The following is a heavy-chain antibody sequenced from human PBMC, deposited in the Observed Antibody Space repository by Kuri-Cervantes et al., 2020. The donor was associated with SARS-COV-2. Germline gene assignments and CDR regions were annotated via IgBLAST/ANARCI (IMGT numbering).Heavy chain of an antibody. V-gene: IGHV3-21*01. J-gene: IGHJ4*02. CDR1: GFTFSTYS. D-gene: IGHD3-3*01. Sequence: GESLKISCAASGFTFSTYSMNWVRQAPGKGLEWVSSISSDSSYIHYADSVRGRFTISRDNAKNSLFLHMNSLRAEDTAVYYCARRDYDFWSGYWRGHYFDYWGQGTLVTVSS. CDR3: ARRDYDFWSGYWRGHYFDY. CDR2: ISSDSSYI.